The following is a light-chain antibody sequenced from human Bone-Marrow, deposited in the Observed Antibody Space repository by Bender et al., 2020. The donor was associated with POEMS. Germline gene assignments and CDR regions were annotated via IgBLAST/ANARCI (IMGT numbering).Light chain of an antibody. J-gene: IGLJ3*02. CDR3: ATWDDSLNGPV. CDR1: SSNIGTNP. V-gene: IGLV1-44*01. Sequence: QSVLTQPPSASGTPGQRVTISCSGSSSNIGTNPVNWYQQLPGTAPKLLIYINNQRPSGVPDRFSGSKSGTSASLAISGLQSDDEADYYCATWDDSLNGPVFGGGTKLTVL. CDR2: INN.